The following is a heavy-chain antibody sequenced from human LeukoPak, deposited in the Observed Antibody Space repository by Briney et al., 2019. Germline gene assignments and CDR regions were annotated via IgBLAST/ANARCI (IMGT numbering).Heavy chain of an antibody. J-gene: IGHJ4*02. CDR3: ARHPITRYHDSSGDSAAGPDY. Sequence: KFGESLKISCKGSGYSFATYWIGWVRQMPGKGLEWMGIINPGDSDTRYSPSFQGQVTISADKSISTAYLQWSSLKASDTAMYYCARHPITRYHDSSGDSAAGPDYWGQGTLVTVSS. V-gene: IGHV5-51*01. CDR2: INPGDSDT. CDR1: GYSFATYW. D-gene: IGHD3-22*01.